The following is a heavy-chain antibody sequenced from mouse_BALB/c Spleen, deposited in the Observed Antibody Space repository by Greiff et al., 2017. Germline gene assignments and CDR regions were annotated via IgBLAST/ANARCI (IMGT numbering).Heavy chain of an antibody. D-gene: IGHD2-3*01. V-gene: IGHV1S81*02. J-gene: IGHJ2*01. CDR3: TRGWLLGFDY. CDR2: INPSNGGT. Sequence: VQLQQPGAELVKPGASVKLSCKASGYTFTSYYMYWVKQRPGQGLEWIGGINPSNGGTNFNEKFKSKATLTVDKSSSTAYMQLSSLTSEDSAVYYCTRGWLLGFDYWGQGTTLTVSS. CDR1: GYTFTSYY.